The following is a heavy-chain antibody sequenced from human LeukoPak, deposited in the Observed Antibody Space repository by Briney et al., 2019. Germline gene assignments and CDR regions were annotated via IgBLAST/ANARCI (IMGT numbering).Heavy chain of an antibody. CDR2: ISYDGSNK. CDR1: GFTFSSYG. D-gene: IGHD6-13*01. Sequence: GGSLRLSCAASGFTFSSYGMHWVRQAPGKGLEWVAVISYDGSNKYYADSVKGRFTISRDNSKNTLYLQMNSLRAEDTAVYYCAKISIAAAGTGVDYWGQGTLVTVSS. CDR3: AKISIAAAGTGVDY. V-gene: IGHV3-30*18. J-gene: IGHJ4*02.